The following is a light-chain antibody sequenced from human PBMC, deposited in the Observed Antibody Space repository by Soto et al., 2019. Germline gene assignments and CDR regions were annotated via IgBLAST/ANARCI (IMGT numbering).Light chain of an antibody. J-gene: IGKJ2*01. CDR2: KTS. CDR3: QQYHIYST. CDR1: RSIYTW. Sequence: DIQMTQSPSTLSASVGDRVTITCRASRSIYTWLACYQLKPGKAPKVLIQKTSILQSGVPSRFSGSGSGTDFTLTIRSLQPEDFATYYCQQYHIYSTFGQGTKLEIK. V-gene: IGKV1-5*03.